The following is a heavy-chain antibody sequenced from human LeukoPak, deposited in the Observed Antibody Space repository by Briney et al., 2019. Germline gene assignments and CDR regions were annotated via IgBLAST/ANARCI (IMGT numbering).Heavy chain of an antibody. J-gene: IGHJ4*02. CDR2: IYHSGST. CDR3: ARAPSGYGVVVTAP. CDR1: GGSISSYY. Sequence: SETLSLTCTVSGGSISSYYWSWIRQPPGKGLEWIGSIYHSGSTYYNPSLKSRVTISVDTSKNQFSLKLSSVTAADTAVYYCARAPSGYGVVVTAPWGQGTLVTVSS. D-gene: IGHD2-21*02. V-gene: IGHV4-59*08.